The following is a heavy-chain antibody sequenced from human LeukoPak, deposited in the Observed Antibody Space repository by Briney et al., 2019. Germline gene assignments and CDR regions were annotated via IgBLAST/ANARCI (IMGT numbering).Heavy chain of an antibody. Sequence: GGSLRLSCAASGFTFRSFSMNWVRQAPGKGREWVSSISSSSSYIYYADSVKGRFTISRDNAKNSLYLQMNSLRAEDTAVYYCARDPSSPSSGWHQAAFDIWGQGTMVTVSS. V-gene: IGHV3-21*01. CDR1: GFTFRSFS. CDR2: ISSSSSYI. CDR3: ARDPSSPSSGWHQAAFDI. J-gene: IGHJ3*02. D-gene: IGHD3-22*01.